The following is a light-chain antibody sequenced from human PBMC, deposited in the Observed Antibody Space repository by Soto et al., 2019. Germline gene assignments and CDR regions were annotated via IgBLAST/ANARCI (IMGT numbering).Light chain of an antibody. CDR1: QSISTS. CDR2: KAS. V-gene: IGKV1-5*03. CDR3: QHCDSYWT. Sequence: DIQMTQSPSTLSASVGDRVTITCRASQSISTSLAWYQQKPGKAPKVLIYKASSLESGVPSRFSGSGSGTAFTLTISRLQPDDFATYYCQHCDSYWTFGQGTKVEIK. J-gene: IGKJ1*01.